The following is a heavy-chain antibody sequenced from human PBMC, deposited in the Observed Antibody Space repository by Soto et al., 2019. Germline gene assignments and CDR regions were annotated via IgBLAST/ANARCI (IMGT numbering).Heavy chain of an antibody. V-gene: IGHV5-10-1*03. D-gene: IGHD6-13*01. CDR3: ASPDAYGSSWFDFDF. CDR2: IDPSDSQT. CDR1: GYTSSSYW. J-gene: IGHJ4*02. Sequence: EVQLVQSGAEVKKSGESLTISCKVSGYTSSSYWISWVRQKPGKGLEWMGRIDPSDSQTNYSPSFRGHVTISADKSIGTAYLQWSSLKASDTALYYCASPDAYGSSWFDFDFWGRGTLVTVSS.